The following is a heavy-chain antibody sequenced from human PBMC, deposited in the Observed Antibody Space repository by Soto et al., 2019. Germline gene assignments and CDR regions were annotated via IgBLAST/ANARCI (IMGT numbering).Heavy chain of an antibody. D-gene: IGHD1-26*01. CDR1: GFTFSRYW. J-gene: IGHJ4*02. Sequence: GGSLRLCCAASGFTFSRYWMHWVRQAPGKGLVWVSHINSGGSRTTYADSVKGRFTNSRDNAKNTLYLQMNSLRAEDTAVYYWVRDDIRLGIAYWGLGTLVTVSS. CDR3: VRDDIRLGIAY. CDR2: INSGGSRT. V-gene: IGHV3-74*01.